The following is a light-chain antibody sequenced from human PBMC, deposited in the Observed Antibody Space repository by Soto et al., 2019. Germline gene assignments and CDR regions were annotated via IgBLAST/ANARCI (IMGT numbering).Light chain of an antibody. V-gene: IGKV1-33*01. Sequence: DIQMTQSPSSLSVSVGDRVTITCRASQSIGGFLNWYQQKPGRAPKLLIYDASNLEAGVPSRFRGSGSGTDFTFTISRLQPEDIATYYCQQYENLPTFGQGTRLEI. CDR1: QSIGGF. CDR2: DAS. CDR3: QQYENLPT. J-gene: IGKJ5*01.